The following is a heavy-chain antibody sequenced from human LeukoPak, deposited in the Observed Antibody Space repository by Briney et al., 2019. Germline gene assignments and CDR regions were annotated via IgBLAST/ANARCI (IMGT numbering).Heavy chain of an antibody. CDR1: GYTFTSYF. V-gene: IGHV1-46*01. Sequence: ASVKVSCKASGYTFTSYFMHWVRQAPGQGLEWMGIINPLGGSTSYAQNFQGRLTMTRDTSTSTVNMELNNLRSEDTAVYYCARGHDSSGYYFPVHAFDIWGQGTMVTVSS. CDR3: ARGHDSSGYYFPVHAFDI. J-gene: IGHJ3*02. CDR2: INPLGGST. D-gene: IGHD3-22*01.